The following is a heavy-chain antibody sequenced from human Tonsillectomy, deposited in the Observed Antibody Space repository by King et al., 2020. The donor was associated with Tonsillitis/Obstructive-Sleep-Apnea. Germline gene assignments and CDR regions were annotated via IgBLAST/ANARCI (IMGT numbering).Heavy chain of an antibody. CDR3: ARILEGEGYRGYDSWFDP. CDR2: IKHSGST. V-gene: IGHV4-34*01. Sequence: VQLQQWGAGLLKPSETLSLTCAVYGGSFSGYYWSWIRQPPGKGLEWIGEIKHSGSTNNNPSLKSRVTISVDTSKNQFSLKLSSVTAADTAVYYCARILEGEGYRGYDSWFDPWGQGTLVTVSS. J-gene: IGHJ5*02. CDR1: GGSFSGYY. D-gene: IGHD5-12*01.